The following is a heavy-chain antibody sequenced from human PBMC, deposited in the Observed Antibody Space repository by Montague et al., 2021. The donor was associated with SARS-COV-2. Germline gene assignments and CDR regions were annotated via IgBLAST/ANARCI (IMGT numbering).Heavy chain of an antibody. CDR2: IYYSGST. J-gene: IGHJ6*02. CDR1: GDSITSSSYY. D-gene: IGHD3-10*01. CDR3: VSLWKYGSGSHYAPWDYYNCGVDV. Sequence: SETLSLTCSVSGDSITSSSYYWGWIRQSPDKGLEWIGNIYYSGSTYYNPSLKSRVTISVDTSKYQSSLKLSSVTAADTAVYYCVSLWKYGSGSHYAPWDYYNCGVDVGGQGTTVTVSS. V-gene: IGHV4-39*01.